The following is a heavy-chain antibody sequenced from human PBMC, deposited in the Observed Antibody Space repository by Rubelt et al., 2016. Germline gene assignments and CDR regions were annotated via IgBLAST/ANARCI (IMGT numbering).Heavy chain of an antibody. CDR1: GYTFSSYA. Sequence: QVQLVESGGGVVQPGRSLRLSCAASGYTFSSYAMHWVRQAPGTGLEVVAVISYDGSNKYYADSVTGRFTISRDNSKNTLYLQMNSLRAEDTAVYYCAREITPADLDWGQGTLVTVSS. J-gene: IGHJ4*02. D-gene: IGHD2-2*01. V-gene: IGHV3-30*04. CDR2: ISYDGSNK. CDR3: AREITPADLD.